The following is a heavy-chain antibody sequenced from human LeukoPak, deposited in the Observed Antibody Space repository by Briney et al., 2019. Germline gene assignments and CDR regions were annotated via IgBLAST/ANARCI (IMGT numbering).Heavy chain of an antibody. CDR2: ISGSGGST. J-gene: IGHJ4*02. CDR3: AKRDYSSGWYNYFDY. D-gene: IGHD6-19*01. V-gene: IGHV3-23*01. Sequence: PGGSLRLSCAASGFSFGTYAMSWVRQAPGKGLEWVSAISGSGGSTYYADSVKGRFTISRDNSKNTLYLQMNSLRAEDTAVYYCAKRDYSSGWYNYFDYWGQGTLVTVSS. CDR1: GFSFGTYA.